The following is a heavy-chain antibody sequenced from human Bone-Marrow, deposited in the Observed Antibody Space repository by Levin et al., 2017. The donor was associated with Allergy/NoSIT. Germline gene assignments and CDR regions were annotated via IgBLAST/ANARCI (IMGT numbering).Heavy chain of an antibody. Sequence: GGSLRLSCAASGFSFSSYVLGWVRQAPGKGLEWVAIISPYDGTKQYYLDSVEGRFTISRDNFKNTPYLQMNSLRLEDSATYSCARAHHPLCRYNGHSFYWYFDLWGRGTLVTVSS. J-gene: IGHJ2*01. D-gene: IGHD2-2*02. CDR2: ISPYDGTKQ. CDR1: GFSFSSYV. CDR3: ARAHHPLCRYNGHSFYWYFDL. V-gene: IGHV3-30*04.